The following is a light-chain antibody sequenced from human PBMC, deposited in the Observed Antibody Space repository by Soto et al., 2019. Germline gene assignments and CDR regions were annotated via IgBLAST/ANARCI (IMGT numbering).Light chain of an antibody. CDR2: EVR. CDR3: SSFTSKSSLI. Sequence: QSALTQPASVSGSPGQSITISCTATSSDAGGYKYVSWYQQHPGRAPQLILYEVRNRPSGISFRFSGSKSGNTASLTISGLQAEDEADYYCSSFTSKSSLIFGGGTKLTVL. V-gene: IGLV2-14*01. J-gene: IGLJ2*01. CDR1: SSDAGGYKY.